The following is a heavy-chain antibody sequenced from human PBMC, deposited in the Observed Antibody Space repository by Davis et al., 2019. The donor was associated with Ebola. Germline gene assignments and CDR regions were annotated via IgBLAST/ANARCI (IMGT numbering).Heavy chain of an antibody. V-gene: IGHV3-20*04. Sequence: GGSLRLSCAASGFTFDDYAMTWVRQAPGKGLEWVSGINWNGGSTGYADSVKGRFTISRDSANNSLYLQMNSLRDEDTAVYFCARDFSLSGFYGMDVWGKGTTVTVSS. CDR1: GFTFDDYA. CDR3: ARDFSLSGFYGMDV. CDR2: INWNGGST. D-gene: IGHD3-10*01. J-gene: IGHJ6*04.